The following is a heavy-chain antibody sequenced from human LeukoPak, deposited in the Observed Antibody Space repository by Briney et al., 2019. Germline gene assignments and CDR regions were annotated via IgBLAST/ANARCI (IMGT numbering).Heavy chain of an antibody. J-gene: IGHJ1*01. CDR2: IIPILGIA. CDR1: GGTFSSYA. V-gene: IGHV1-69*04. CDR3: ARDRRNYYDSSGYYIQAEYFQH. Sequence: SVKVSCKASGGTFSSYAISWVRQAPGQGLEWMGRIIPILGIANYAQKFQGRVTITADKSTSTAYMELSSLRSEDTAVYYCARDRRNYYDSSGYYIQAEYFQHWGQGTLVTVSS. D-gene: IGHD3-22*01.